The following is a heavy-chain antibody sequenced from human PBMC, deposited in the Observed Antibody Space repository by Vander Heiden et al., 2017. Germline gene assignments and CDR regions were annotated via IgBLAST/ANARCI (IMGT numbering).Heavy chain of an antibody. Sequence: QVQLQQWGAGLLMPSETLSLTCAVYAGSFSAYYWGGVRQRPGKGLEWIGEINHRGSTNYNPSLKSRVTISVDTSKNQFSLKLSSVTAADTAVYYCARRPRNYYDSSGYYSNWFDPWGQGTLVTVSS. V-gene: IGHV4-34*01. CDR2: INHRGST. J-gene: IGHJ5*02. CDR1: AGSFSAYY. D-gene: IGHD3-22*01. CDR3: ARRPRNYYDSSGYYSNWFDP.